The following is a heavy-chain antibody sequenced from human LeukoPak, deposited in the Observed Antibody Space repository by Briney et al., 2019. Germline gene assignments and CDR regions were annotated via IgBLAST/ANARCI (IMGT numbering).Heavy chain of an antibody. CDR2: INSDGSRI. J-gene: IGHJ6*02. V-gene: IGHV3-74*01. CDR3: ARETSYCSGGSCYYGMDV. CDR1: GFTLSTYW. D-gene: IGHD2-15*01. Sequence: GGPLRLSCAASGFTLSTYWMYWVRQAPGKGLVWVSRINSDGSRIDYADSVKGRFTISRDNAKNSLYLQMNSLRAEDTAVYYCARETSYCSGGSCYYGMDVWGQGTTVTVSS.